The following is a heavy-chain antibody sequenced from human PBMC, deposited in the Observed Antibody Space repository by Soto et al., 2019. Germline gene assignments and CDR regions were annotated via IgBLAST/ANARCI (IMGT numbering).Heavy chain of an antibody. J-gene: IGHJ6*02. CDR2: ISAAGDP. CDR1: GFTFRNYD. CDR3: ARTDRDFYGMDV. V-gene: IGHV3-13*05. Sequence: EVQLVESGGGLVQPGGSLRLSCEASGFTFRNYDMHWVRQGTGKGLEWVSGISAAGDPDYADSVEGRFTISRENAQNSFFLQMNSLSVGDTAVYYCARTDRDFYGMDVWGQGTTVIGSS.